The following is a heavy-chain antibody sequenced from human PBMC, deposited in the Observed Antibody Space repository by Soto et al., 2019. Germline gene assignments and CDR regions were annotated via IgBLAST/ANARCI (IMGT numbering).Heavy chain of an antibody. CDR1: GASISGYH. CDR2: ISYSGAT. J-gene: IGHJ4*02. D-gene: IGHD3-9*01. Sequence: PSETLSLTCTVSGASISGYHWSWIRQPPGKGLECLGYISYSGATNYNPSLKSRVTMSIDTSKNQFSLQLNSVTAADTAVYYCARGFAIDWYTYYFDYWGQGTLVTVSS. V-gene: IGHV4-59*08. CDR3: ARGFAIDWYTYYFDY.